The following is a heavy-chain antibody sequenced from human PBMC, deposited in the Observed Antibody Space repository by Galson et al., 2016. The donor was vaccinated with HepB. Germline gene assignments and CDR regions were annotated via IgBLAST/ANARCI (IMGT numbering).Heavy chain of an antibody. J-gene: IGHJ4*02. V-gene: IGHV4-39*01. Sequence: SETLSLTCIVSGDSVSSSIYFWAWIRQPPGKGLEWIGTGNMYYSGTTYYNPSLKSRVTISLDTSKNQFSLHLTSATAAAPAIYYCARHAGYLHSTADYVFDYWGQGTLVTVSS. D-gene: IGHD4-17*01. CDR1: GDSVSSSIYF. CDR3: ARHAGYLHSTADYVFDY. CDR2: GNMYYSGTT.